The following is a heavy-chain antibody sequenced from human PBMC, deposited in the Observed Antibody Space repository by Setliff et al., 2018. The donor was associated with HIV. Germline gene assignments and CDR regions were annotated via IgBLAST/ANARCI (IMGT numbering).Heavy chain of an antibody. J-gene: IGHJ4*02. V-gene: IGHV4-61*02. CDR3: ARNSQKGIQPLLLAS. Sequence: LSLTCTVSGDSISSGSNYWSWIRQPAGKGLEWIGRIYTSGPRYNPSLENRVTISVDTSKSQFFLMLSSVTAADTAVYYCARNSQKGIQPLLLASWGPGTLVTVSS. CDR1: GDSISSGSNY. D-gene: IGHD1-1*01. CDR2: IYTSGP.